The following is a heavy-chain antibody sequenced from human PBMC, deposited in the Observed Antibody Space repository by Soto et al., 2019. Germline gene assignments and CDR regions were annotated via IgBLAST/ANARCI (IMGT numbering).Heavy chain of an antibody. V-gene: IGHV4-31*03. D-gene: IGHD1-1*01. CDR3: ARAGMETTYNGVLHY. CDR2: IYYSGST. J-gene: IGHJ4*02. CDR1: GGSISSGGYY. Sequence: QVQLQESGPGLVKPSQTLSLTCTVSGGSISSGGYYWSWIRQHPGKGLEWIGYIYYSGSTYYNPSLKRRVTISVDTSKNQFSLKLSSVTAADTAVYYCARAGMETTYNGVLHYWGQGTLVTVSS.